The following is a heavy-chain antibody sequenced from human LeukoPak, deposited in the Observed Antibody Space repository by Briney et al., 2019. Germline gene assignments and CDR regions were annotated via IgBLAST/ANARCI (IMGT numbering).Heavy chain of an antibody. CDR3: AKGALEVVAGTGFGDY. CDR2: ISWNSGSI. CDR1: GFTFDDYA. D-gene: IGHD6-19*01. Sequence: TGGSLRLSCADAGFTFDDYAMHWVRQAPGKGLEWVSGISWNSGSIGYADSVKGRFTVSRDNAKNPLYLQMNSLRAEDTALYYCAKGALEVVAGTGFGDYWGQGTLVTVSS. V-gene: IGHV3-9*01. J-gene: IGHJ4*02.